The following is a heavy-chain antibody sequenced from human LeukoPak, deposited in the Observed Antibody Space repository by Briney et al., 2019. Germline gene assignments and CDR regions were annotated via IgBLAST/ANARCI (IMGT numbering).Heavy chain of an antibody. V-gene: IGHV3-23*01. Sequence: PGGSLRLSCAASGFTFSNYAMSWVRQAPGKGLEWVSTVPGSGSSTSYADSVQGRFTISRDNSKNTLYLQMNSLKAEDTAVYYCAKDLKAVLFAYFDYWGQGALVTVSS. D-gene: IGHD3-16*01. CDR2: VPGSGSST. CDR1: GFTFSNYA. CDR3: AKDLKAVLFAYFDY. J-gene: IGHJ4*02.